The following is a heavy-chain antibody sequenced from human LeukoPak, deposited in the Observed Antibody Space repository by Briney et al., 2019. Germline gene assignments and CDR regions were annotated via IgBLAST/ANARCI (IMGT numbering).Heavy chain of an antibody. Sequence: GGSLRLSCAGSGFTFNSYAMSWVRQTPGKGLEWVSAISGSGGSTYYADSVKGRFTISRDNSKNTLYLQMNSLRAEDTAVYYCAKDPTVVTLDMDVWGKGTTVTVSS. D-gene: IGHD4-23*01. CDR3: AKDPTVVTLDMDV. CDR1: GFTFNSYA. J-gene: IGHJ6*03. CDR2: ISGSGGST. V-gene: IGHV3-23*01.